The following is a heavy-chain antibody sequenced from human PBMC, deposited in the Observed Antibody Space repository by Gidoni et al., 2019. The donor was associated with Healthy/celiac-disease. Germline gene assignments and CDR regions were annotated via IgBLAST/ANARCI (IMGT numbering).Heavy chain of an antibody. V-gene: IGHV4-4*02. CDR2: IYHSGST. CDR3: ARDHGSWGYYDSRGYAYYYYGMDV. D-gene: IGHD3-22*01. Sequence: QVQLQESGPGLVKPSGTLSLTCAFSGCSICSRNWLCWVSTPPGKGLEWIGEIYHSGSTNYNPSLKSRVTISVDKSKNQFSLKLSSVTAADTAVYYCARDHGSWGYYDSRGYAYYYYGMDVWGQGTTVTVSS. J-gene: IGHJ6*02. CDR1: GCSICSRNW.